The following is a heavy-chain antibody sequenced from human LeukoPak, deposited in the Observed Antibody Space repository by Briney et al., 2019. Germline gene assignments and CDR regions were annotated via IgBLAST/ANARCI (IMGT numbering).Heavy chain of an antibody. CDR1: GFTFSSYS. CDR2: ITGSGGST. J-gene: IGHJ6*04. V-gene: IGHV3-23*01. Sequence: QSGGSLRLSCAASGFTFSSYSMNWVRQGPGKGLEWVSGITGSGGSTYYADSVKGRFTISRDNSKNTVYLQMNSLRAEDTAVYYCAELGITMIGGVWGKGTTVTISS. D-gene: IGHD3-10*02. CDR3: AELGITMIGGV.